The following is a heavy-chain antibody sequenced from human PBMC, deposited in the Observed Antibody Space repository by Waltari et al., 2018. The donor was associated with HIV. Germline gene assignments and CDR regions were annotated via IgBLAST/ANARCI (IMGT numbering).Heavy chain of an antibody. CDR2: IFYSGST. CDR1: GDSISARSSY. Sequence: QVHLQESGPGLVKPSETLSLTSTVSGDSISARSSYWGWTRQPPGAGLEWIASIFYSGSTSYNPSLSSLLILSVDTSKNQLTLKLASVTAADTAVYYCGRPLRGGAYDFWGQGILVTVSS. V-gene: IGHV4-39*01. D-gene: IGHD3-16*01. CDR3: GRPLRGGAYDF. J-gene: IGHJ4*02.